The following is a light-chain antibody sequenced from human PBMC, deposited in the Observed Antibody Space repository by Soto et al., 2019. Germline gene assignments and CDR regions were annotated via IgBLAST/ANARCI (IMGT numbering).Light chain of an antibody. J-gene: IGLJ3*02. Sequence: QSALTQPRSVSGSPGQSVTISCTGTSSDVGGYNYVSWYQQHPGKAPKLMIYDVNKRPSGVPDRFSGSKSGNTASLTISGLQAADEADYYCCSYEGSWGFGGGTKLTVL. CDR2: DVN. CDR1: SSDVGGYNY. V-gene: IGLV2-11*01. CDR3: CSYEGSWG.